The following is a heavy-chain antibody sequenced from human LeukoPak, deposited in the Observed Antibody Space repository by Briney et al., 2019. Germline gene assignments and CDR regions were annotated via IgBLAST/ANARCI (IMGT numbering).Heavy chain of an antibody. D-gene: IGHD2-2*01. V-gene: IGHV3-11*01. CDR2: ISSSGNTM. J-gene: IGHJ2*01. CDR3: AREDIAVVPTAMPRYFDL. CDR1: GFTFSDYY. Sequence: GGSLRLSCAASGFTFSDYYMTWIRQAPGKGLGGFSYISSSGNTMYYADSVKGRFTISRDNAKNSVYLQMNSLRADDSAVYYCAREDIAVVPTAMPRYFDLWGRGTLVTVSA.